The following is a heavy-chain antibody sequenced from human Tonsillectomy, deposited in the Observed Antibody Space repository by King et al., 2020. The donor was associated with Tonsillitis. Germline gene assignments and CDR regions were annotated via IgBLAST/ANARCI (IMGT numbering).Heavy chain of an antibody. J-gene: IGHJ4*02. Sequence: VQLQQWGAGLLKPSETLSLTCAVYGGSFSGYYWSWIRQPPGKGLEWIGEINHSGSTNYNPSLKSRVTISVDTSKNQFSLKLSSVTAADTAVYYCASGYHYYDSSGYPNLWDYWGQGPLFTVSS. D-gene: IGHD3-22*01. CDR3: ASGYHYYDSSGYPNLWDY. CDR1: GGSFSGYY. V-gene: IGHV4-34*01. CDR2: INHSGST.